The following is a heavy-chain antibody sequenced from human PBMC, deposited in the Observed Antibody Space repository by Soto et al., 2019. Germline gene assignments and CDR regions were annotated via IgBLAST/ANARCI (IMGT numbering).Heavy chain of an antibody. V-gene: IGHV4-34*01. CDR1: GGSFSGYY. D-gene: IGHD6-13*01. CDR2: SNHSGST. CDR3: ARENSSSWAFDI. J-gene: IGHJ3*02. Sequence: QVQLQQWGAGLLKPSETLSLTCAVYGGSFSGYYWSWIRQPPGKGLEWIGESNHSGSTKYNPSLKSRVTISVDTSKNQFSLKMSSVTAADTAVYYCARENSSSWAFDIWGQGTMVTVSS.